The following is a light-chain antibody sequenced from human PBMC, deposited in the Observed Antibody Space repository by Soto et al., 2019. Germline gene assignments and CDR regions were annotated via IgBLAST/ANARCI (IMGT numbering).Light chain of an antibody. V-gene: IGKV3-15*01. CDR1: QSVTTN. Sequence: EIVMTQSPATVSVSPGERATLSCRASQSVTTNLAWYQQKPGQAPRLLISGASTRATGVPARFSGSGSGTEFTLTISSLQSEDFAVYSCQQYDKWPLTFGQGTRLEIK. CDR3: QQYDKWPLT. CDR2: GAS. J-gene: IGKJ5*01.